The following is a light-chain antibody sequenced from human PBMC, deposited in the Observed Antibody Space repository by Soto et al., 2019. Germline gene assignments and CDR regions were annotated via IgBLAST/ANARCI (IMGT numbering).Light chain of an antibody. V-gene: IGLV4-69*02. J-gene: IGLJ2*01. Sequence: QPVLTQSPSASASLGASVNLTCTLTGGHSTYSIGWHQQQPQRGPRFLMRLNSDGSHSKGDGIPDRFSGSSSGAERFLTISSLQSEDEADYYYQTWGRGIVVFGGGTKLTVL. CDR1: GGHSTYS. CDR2: LNSDGSH. CDR3: QTWGRGIVV.